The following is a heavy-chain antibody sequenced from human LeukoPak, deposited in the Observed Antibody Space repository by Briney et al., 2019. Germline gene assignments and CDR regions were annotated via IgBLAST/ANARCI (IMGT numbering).Heavy chain of an antibody. CDR1: GGTFSSYG. D-gene: IGHD3-10*01. CDR2: IIPIVGIT. V-gene: IGHV1-69*04. Sequence: ASVKVSCKASGGTFSSYGISWVRQAPGQGLEWMGRIIPIVGITNYAQKFQGRVTITADNSTRTAYMELSSPTSEDTAVYYCARGLHFTMVRGGTTNYYYGMDVWGQGTSVTVSS. J-gene: IGHJ6*02. CDR3: ARGLHFTMVRGGTTNYYYGMDV.